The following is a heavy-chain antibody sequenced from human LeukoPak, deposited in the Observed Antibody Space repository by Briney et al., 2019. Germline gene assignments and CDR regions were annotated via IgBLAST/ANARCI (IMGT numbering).Heavy chain of an antibody. J-gene: IGHJ5*02. CDR3: ARHKTTLGWFDP. Sequence: SETLSLTCSVSGASINNYHWSWIRQPPGKGLEWIGYIYYSGSTNYNPSLKSRVTISVDASKNQFSLKLGSVTAADTAVYYCARHKTTLGWFDPWGQGTLVTVSS. D-gene: IGHD4-17*01. V-gene: IGHV4-59*08. CDR1: GASINNYH. CDR2: IYYSGST.